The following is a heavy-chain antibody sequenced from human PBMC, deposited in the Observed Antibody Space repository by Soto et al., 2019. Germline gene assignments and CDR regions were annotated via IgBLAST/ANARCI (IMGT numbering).Heavy chain of an antibody. CDR1: GYSFTSYC. V-gene: IGHV5-10-1*03. J-gene: IGHJ5*02. Sequence: EVQLVQSGAEAKKPGESLRISCKGSGYSFTSYCISWVRQMPGKGLEWMGRIDPSDSDTNYSPSFQGHVTISADKSISTAYLQWSSLKASDTAMYYCARHSPTRDGDNNWFDPWGQGTLVTVSS. CDR3: ARHSPTRDGDNNWFDP. CDR2: IDPSDSDT. D-gene: IGHD4-17*01.